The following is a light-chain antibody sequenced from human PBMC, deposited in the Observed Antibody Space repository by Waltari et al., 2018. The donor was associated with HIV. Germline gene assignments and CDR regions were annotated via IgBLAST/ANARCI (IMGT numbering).Light chain of an antibody. CDR2: GIS. J-gene: IGKJ1*01. V-gene: IGKV3-15*01. CDR1: QRVNSSY. Sequence: IVMTQSPATLSVSPGERATLSCRASQRVNSSYLGWYQQKPGQAPRLVIYGISTRATVTPARFSGSGSGTEFTLTISSLQSEDFAVYYCQQYSSRPWTFGQGTKVEIK. CDR3: QQYSSRPWT.